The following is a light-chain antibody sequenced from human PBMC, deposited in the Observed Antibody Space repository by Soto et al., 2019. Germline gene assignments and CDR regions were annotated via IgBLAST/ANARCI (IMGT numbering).Light chain of an antibody. CDR3: ISYTGSSTSYV. V-gene: IGLV2-14*01. CDR1: SGEVGGYNH. J-gene: IGLJ1*01. CDR2: EVS. Sequence: QSALTQPASVSGSPERSITISCAGTSGEVGGYNHVAWYQQHPGKAPKLMIYEVSKRPSGVSNRFSGSKSGNTASLNISGLQAEDEADYYCISYTGSSTSYVFGTGTKVTVL.